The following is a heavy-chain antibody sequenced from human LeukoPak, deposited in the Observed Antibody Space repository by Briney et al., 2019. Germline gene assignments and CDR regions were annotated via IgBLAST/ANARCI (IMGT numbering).Heavy chain of an antibody. CDR1: GGSISSGSYY. J-gene: IGHJ4*02. V-gene: IGHV4-61*02. Sequence: PSETLSLTCTVSGGSISSGSYYWRWIPQPAGKGLEWIGRIYTSGSTNYNPSLKSRVTISVDTSKNQFSLKLSSVTAADTAVYYCASYYDYVWGSYRYTVDYWGQGTLVTVSS. D-gene: IGHD3-16*02. CDR2: IYTSGST. CDR3: ASYYDYVWGSYRYTVDY.